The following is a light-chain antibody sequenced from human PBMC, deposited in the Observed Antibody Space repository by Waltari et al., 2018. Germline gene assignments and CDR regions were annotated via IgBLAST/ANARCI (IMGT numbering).Light chain of an antibody. J-gene: IGKJ2*01. V-gene: IGKV4-1*01. CDR3: QQHYSPPNT. CDR2: WAS. Sequence: DIVMTQSPDSLAVSLGERATINCKSSQSILSSSNNKTYLAWYRQKPGQPPQLLIYWASTRESGVPDRFSGSGSGTDFTLTISSLQPEDVGVYYCQQHYSPPNTFGQGTKLEIK. CDR1: QSILSSSNNKTY.